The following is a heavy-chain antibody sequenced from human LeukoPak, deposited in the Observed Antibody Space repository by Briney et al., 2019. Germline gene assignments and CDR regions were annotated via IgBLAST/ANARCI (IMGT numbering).Heavy chain of an antibody. V-gene: IGHV3-7*01. J-gene: IGHJ4*02. CDR3: ARSSMATMYYFDY. CDR1: GFTFCSYW. D-gene: IGHD5-24*01. Sequence: GGSLRLSCAASGFTFCSYWMSWVRQAPGEGREGVANIKQDGSEKYYVDSVKGRFTISRDNAKSSLYMQMNSLRAEDTAVYYCARSSMATMYYFDYWGQGTLVTVSS. CDR2: IKQDGSEK.